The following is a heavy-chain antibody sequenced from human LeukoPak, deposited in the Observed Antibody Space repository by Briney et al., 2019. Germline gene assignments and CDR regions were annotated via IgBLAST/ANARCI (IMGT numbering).Heavy chain of an antibody. CDR3: ARRGDGGGYSYGYLFDY. V-gene: IGHV4-39*07. CDR1: GDSISSGNYF. D-gene: IGHD5-18*01. CDR2: INHSGST. Sequence: SETLSLTCTVSGDSISSGNYFWSWIRQPPGKGLEWIGEINHSGSTNYNPSLKSRVTISVDTSKNQFSLKLSSVTAADTAVYYCARRGDGGGYSYGYLFDYWGQGTLVTVSS. J-gene: IGHJ4*02.